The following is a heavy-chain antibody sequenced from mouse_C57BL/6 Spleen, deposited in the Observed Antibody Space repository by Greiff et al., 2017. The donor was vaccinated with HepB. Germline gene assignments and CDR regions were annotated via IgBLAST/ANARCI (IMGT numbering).Heavy chain of an antibody. CDR3: ARWGYDYLFAY. V-gene: IGHV1-82*01. J-gene: IGHJ3*01. Sequence: QVQLQQSGPELVKPGASVKISCKASGYAFSSSWMNWVKQRPGKGLEWIGRIYPGDGDTNYNGKFKGKATLTADKSSSTAYMQLSSLTSEDSAVYFCARWGYDYLFAYWGQGTLVTVSA. D-gene: IGHD2-4*01. CDR2: IYPGDGDT. CDR1: GYAFSSSW.